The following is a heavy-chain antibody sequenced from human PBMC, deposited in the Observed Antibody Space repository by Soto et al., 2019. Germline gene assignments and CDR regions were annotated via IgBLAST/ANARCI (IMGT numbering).Heavy chain of an antibody. Sequence: SVKGSCKAAGGSFSSYAIIWVRQAPGQGLEWMGGIIPIFGTANYAQKFQGRVTITADESTSTAYMELSSLRSEDTAVYYCARDDYKNWFDHWGQGTLVTVSS. D-gene: IGHD4-4*01. J-gene: IGHJ5*02. V-gene: IGHV1-69*13. CDR3: ARDDYKNWFDH. CDR1: GGSFSSYA. CDR2: IIPIFGTA.